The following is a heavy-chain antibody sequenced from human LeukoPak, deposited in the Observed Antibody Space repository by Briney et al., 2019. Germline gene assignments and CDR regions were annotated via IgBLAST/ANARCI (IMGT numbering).Heavy chain of an antibody. V-gene: IGHV1-18*01. Sequence: ASVKVSCKXSGYTFTSNGTSWVRQAPGQGLEWMGRISAYNGNTNYSQKLQGRVTMTTDTSTSTAYMELRSLRSDDTAVYYCARGAGWRSSSYYMDVWGKGTTVTVSS. CDR2: ISAYNGNT. J-gene: IGHJ6*03. CDR3: ARGAGWRSSSYYMDV. D-gene: IGHD6-6*01. CDR1: GYTFTSNG.